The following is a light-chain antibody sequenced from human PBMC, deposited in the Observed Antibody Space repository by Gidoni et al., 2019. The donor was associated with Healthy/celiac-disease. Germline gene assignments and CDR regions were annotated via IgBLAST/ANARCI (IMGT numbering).Light chain of an antibody. CDR2: KDS. CDR1: ALPKQY. CDR3: QSADSSGTYVV. J-gene: IGLJ2*01. V-gene: IGLV3-25*03. Sequence: SYELTQPPPVSVSPGQTARITCPGDALPKQYAYWYQQKPGQAPVLVISKDSERPSGIPERFSGSSSGTTVTLTISGVQAEDEADYYCQSADSSGTYVVFGGGTKLTVL.